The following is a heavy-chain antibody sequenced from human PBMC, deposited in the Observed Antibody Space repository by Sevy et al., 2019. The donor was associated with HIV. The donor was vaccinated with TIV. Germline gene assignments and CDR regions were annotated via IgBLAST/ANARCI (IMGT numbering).Heavy chain of an antibody. V-gene: IGHV3-53*01. CDR2: IYSGDST. D-gene: IGHD3-22*01. CDR3: ARLSVYYYDDSGYYTIGNAFDI. J-gene: IGHJ3*02. CDR1: GFTVSDNY. Sequence: GGSLRLSCAASGFTVSDNYMSWVRQAPGKGLEWVSVIYSGDSTYYADSVKGRFTISRDNSKNTLYLQMNSLRAGDTAVYYCARLSVYYYDDSGYYTIGNAFDIWGQGTTVTVSS.